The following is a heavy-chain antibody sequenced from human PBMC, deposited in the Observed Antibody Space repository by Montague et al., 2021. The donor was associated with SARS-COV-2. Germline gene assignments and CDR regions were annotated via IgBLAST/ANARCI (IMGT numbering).Heavy chain of an antibody. J-gene: IGHJ4*02. V-gene: IGHV3-11*01. CDR1: GFSFSDYY. Sequence: SLRLSCAASGFSFSDYYMSWVRQAPGKGLEWVSHITSFSTTYYADSVKGRFTISRDNAKNSLYLQMNSLRAEDTAVYFCARDAKSIAYWGQGTPVSVSS. CDR2: ITSFSTT. CDR3: ARDAKSIAY.